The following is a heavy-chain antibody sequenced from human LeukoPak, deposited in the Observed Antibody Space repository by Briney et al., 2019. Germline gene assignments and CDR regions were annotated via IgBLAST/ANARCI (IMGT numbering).Heavy chain of an antibody. D-gene: IGHD2-2*01. CDR1: GFTFSSYSMN. J-gene: IGHJ3*02. V-gene: IGHV4-39*02. Sequence: GSLRLSCTVSGFTFSSYSMNWVRQAPGKGLEWIGSIHSSGSTYYNLSLKSRVTISVDTSKNHFSLKMNSVTAADTAIYYCARPRASRTYPNDAFDIWGQGTMVTVSS. CDR2: IHSSGST. CDR3: ARPRASRTYPNDAFDI.